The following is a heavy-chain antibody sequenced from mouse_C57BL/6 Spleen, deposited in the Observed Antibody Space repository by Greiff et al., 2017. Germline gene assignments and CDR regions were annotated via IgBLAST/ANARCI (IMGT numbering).Heavy chain of an antibody. CDR1: GYSITSDY. J-gene: IGHJ1*03. V-gene: IGHV3-8*01. CDR2: ISYSGST. D-gene: IGHD2-5*01. Sequence: DVMLVESGPGLAKPSQTLSLTCSVTGYSITSDYWNWIRKFPGNKLEYMGYISYSGSTYYNPSLKSRISITRDTSKNQYYLQLNSVTTEDTATYYCARCPYSNYDWYFDVWGTGTTVTVSS. CDR3: ARCPYSNYDWYFDV.